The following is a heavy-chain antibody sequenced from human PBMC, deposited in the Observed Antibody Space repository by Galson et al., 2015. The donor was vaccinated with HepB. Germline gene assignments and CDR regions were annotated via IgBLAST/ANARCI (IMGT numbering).Heavy chain of an antibody. J-gene: IGHJ4*02. CDR3: AKGGQWLVD. Sequence: SLRLSCAASGFTFSSYGMHWVRQAPGKGLEWVAVISYDGSNKYYADSVKGRFTISRDNSKNTLYLQMNSLRAEDTAVYYCAKGGQWLVDWGQGTLVTVSS. CDR1: GFTFSSYG. V-gene: IGHV3-30*18. CDR2: ISYDGSNK. D-gene: IGHD6-19*01.